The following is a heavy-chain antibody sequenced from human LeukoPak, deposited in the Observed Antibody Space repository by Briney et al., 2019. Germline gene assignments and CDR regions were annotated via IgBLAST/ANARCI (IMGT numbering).Heavy chain of an antibody. CDR1: GTTFSSYA. J-gene: IGHJ4*02. Sequence: SVKVSCKASGTTFSSYAISWVRHGPGPGLEWMGGFIPIFGTANYAQKFQGRVTITAHESTSTAYMELSSLRSEDTAVYYCAAAGVVVPAAMTSRSFDYWGQGTLVTVSS. CDR3: AAAGVVVPAAMTSRSFDY. CDR2: FIPIFGTA. D-gene: IGHD2-2*01. V-gene: IGHV1-69*01.